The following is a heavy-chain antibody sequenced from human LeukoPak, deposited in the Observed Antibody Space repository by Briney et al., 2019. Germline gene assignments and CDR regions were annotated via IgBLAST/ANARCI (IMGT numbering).Heavy chain of an antibody. Sequence: GGSLRLSCAASGFTFSNAWMNWVRQAPGKGLEWVGHIRSKADGGTTDYAAPVKGRFTTSRDDSKNTLYLQMNSLKTEDTALYYCTTDQFLRSTTYYGMDVWGQGTTVTVSS. CDR2: IRSKADGGTT. V-gene: IGHV3-15*07. D-gene: IGHD5-12*01. CDR1: GFTFSNAW. J-gene: IGHJ6*02. CDR3: TTDQFLRSTTYYGMDV.